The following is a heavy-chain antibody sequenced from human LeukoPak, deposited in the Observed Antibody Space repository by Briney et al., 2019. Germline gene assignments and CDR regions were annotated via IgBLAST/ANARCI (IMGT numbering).Heavy chain of an antibody. CDR2: ISAYNGYT. J-gene: IGHJ4*02. CDR1: GYTFTSYY. D-gene: IGHD6-19*01. CDR3: ARASAVAGPGKLDY. Sequence: ASVKVSCKASGYTFTSYYMHWVRQAPGQGIEWMGWISAYNGYTNYAQKLQGRVTMTTDSSTSIAYMELRSLRSDDTAVYYCARASAVAGPGKLDYWGQGTLVTVSS. V-gene: IGHV1-18*04.